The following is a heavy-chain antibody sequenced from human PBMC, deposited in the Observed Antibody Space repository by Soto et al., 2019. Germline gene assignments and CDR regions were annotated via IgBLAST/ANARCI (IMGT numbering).Heavy chain of an antibody. Sequence: GGSLRLSCAASGFTFRNHAMNWVRQAPGKGLEWVSSIDSSGNFIYYADSVKGRFTISRDNAKSSLYLQMTTLKAEDTAVYYCARDPLWFGEIGYFDYWGQGALVTVSS. CDR2: IDSSGNFI. D-gene: IGHD3-10*01. J-gene: IGHJ4*02. V-gene: IGHV3-21*01. CDR3: ARDPLWFGEIGYFDY. CDR1: GFTFRNHA.